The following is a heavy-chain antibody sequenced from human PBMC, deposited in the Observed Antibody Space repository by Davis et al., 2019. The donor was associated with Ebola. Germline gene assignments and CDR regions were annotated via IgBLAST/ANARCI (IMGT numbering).Heavy chain of an antibody. Sequence: ASVKVSCKASGYSFTNYAINWVRQAPGQGPEWMGWINTNTGHPTYAQGFAGRFVFSLDTSVNTAYLQISSLKAEDTVVYYCATTITATPGGFDFWGQGTLITVSS. CDR3: ATTITATPGGFDF. D-gene: IGHD5-18*01. V-gene: IGHV7-4-1*02. CDR1: GYSFTNYA. CDR2: INTNTGHP. J-gene: IGHJ4*02.